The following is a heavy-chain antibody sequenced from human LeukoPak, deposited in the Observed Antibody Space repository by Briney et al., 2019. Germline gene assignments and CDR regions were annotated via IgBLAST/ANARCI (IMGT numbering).Heavy chain of an antibody. J-gene: IGHJ3*01. V-gene: IGHV1-58*01. D-gene: IGHD4-23*01. Sequence: SVKVSCKASGFTFSTSAVQWVRQARGQRLEWIGWIIVASGATNYAQSLQGRLTITRDMSTGTAYMDLSSLRSDDTAVYYCAAELYGGNSDCCNFELWGQGTVVTVSS. CDR1: GFTFSTSA. CDR2: IIVASGAT. CDR3: AAELYGGNSDCCNFEL.